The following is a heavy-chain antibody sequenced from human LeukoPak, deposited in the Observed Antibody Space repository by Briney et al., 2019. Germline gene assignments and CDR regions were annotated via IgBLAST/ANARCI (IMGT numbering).Heavy chain of an antibody. D-gene: IGHD3-3*01. V-gene: IGHV3-74*01. J-gene: IGHJ5*02. Sequence: GGSLRLSCAVYGFTFSSYCMHWVRQAPGKGLLWVSRVNSDGSNTSYADSVKGRFTISRDNAKNTLYLQMNSLRAEDSAVYYCARGITIFGVLRSPWFDPWAREPWSPSPQ. CDR1: GFTFSSYC. CDR3: ARGITIFGVLRSPWFDP. CDR2: VNSDGSNT.